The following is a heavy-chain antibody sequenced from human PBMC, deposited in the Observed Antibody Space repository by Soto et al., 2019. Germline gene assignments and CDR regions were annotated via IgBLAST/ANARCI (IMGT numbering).Heavy chain of an antibody. CDR3: ARDGIAAAGTFDY. Sequence: GGSLRLSCAASVFTFSDYYMSWIRQAPGKGLEWVSYISSSSSYTNYADSVKGRFTISRDNAKNSLYLQMNSLRAEDTAVYYCARDGIAAAGTFDYWGQGTLVTVSS. D-gene: IGHD6-13*01. CDR2: ISSSSSYT. V-gene: IGHV3-11*06. J-gene: IGHJ4*02. CDR1: VFTFSDYY.